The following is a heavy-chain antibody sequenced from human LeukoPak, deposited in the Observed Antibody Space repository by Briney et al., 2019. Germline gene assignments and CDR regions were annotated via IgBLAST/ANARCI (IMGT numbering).Heavy chain of an antibody. J-gene: IGHJ5*02. CDR3: ATSGYCSGGSCYSIDP. D-gene: IGHD2-15*01. Sequence: GASVKVSCKVSGYTLTELSMHWVRQAPGKGLEWMGGFDPGDGETIYAQKFQGRVTMTEDTSTDTAYMELSSLRSEDTAVYYCATSGYCSGGSCYSIDPWGQGTLVTVSS. CDR2: FDPGDGET. V-gene: IGHV1-24*01. CDR1: GYTLTELS.